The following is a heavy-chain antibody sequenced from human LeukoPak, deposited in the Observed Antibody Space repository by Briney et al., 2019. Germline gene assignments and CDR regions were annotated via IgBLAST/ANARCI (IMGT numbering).Heavy chain of an antibody. CDR1: GASISTGGYY. D-gene: IGHD3-10*01. J-gene: IGHJ6*02. Sequence: SQTLSLTCTFSGASISTGGYYWTWIRQPPGGGLEWIGYIYYTGSVDYNPSLKSRLTISLDKSKYQFSLKLNSVTAADTAIYYCARDLSYYFGSGTSALDVWGQGTAVTVS. V-gene: IGHV4-31*03. CDR3: ARDLSYYFGSGTSALDV. CDR2: IYYTGSV.